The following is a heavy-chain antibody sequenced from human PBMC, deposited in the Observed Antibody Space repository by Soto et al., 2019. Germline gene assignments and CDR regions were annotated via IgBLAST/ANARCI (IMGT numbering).Heavy chain of an antibody. J-gene: IGHJ5*02. D-gene: IGHD3-10*01. CDR1: GYTFTSYA. V-gene: IGHV1-3*01. Sequence: ASVKVSCKASGYTFTSYAMHWVRQAPGQRLEWMGWINAGNGNTKYSQKFQGRVTITGDTSASTAYMELSSLRSEDTAVYYCARDHPSSGSALGAWGQGSLFPV. CDR3: ARDHPSSGSALGA. CDR2: INAGNGNT.